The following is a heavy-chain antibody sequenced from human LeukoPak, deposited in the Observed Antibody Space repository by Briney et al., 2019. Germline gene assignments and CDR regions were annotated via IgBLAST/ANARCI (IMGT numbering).Heavy chain of an antibody. D-gene: IGHD6-13*01. J-gene: IGHJ3*02. V-gene: IGHV3-74*01. CDR2: INSDGSST. CDR3: ARDSSQQLVPDAFDI. Sequence: GGSLRLSCAASGFTFSRYYMHWVRQAPGKGLVWVSRINSDGSSTTYADSVKGRFTISRDNAKNSLYLQMNSLRAEDTAVYYCARDSSQQLVPDAFDIWGQGTMVTVSS. CDR1: GFTFSRYY.